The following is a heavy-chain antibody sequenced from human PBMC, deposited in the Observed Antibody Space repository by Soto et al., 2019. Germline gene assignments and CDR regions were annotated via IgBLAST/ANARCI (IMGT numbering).Heavy chain of an antibody. CDR3: ASGLYYDSSGTDAFDI. Sequence: QVQLVQSGAEVKKPGASVKVSCKASGYTFTSYDINWVRQATGQGLEWMGWMNPNSGNTGYAQKCQGRVTMTRNTSISTAYMELSSLRSEDTAVYYCASGLYYDSSGTDAFDIWGQGTMVTVSS. CDR2: MNPNSGNT. V-gene: IGHV1-8*01. D-gene: IGHD3-22*01. J-gene: IGHJ3*02. CDR1: GYTFTSYD.